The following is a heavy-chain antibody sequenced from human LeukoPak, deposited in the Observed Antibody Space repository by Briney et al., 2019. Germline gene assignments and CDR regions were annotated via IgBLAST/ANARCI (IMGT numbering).Heavy chain of an antibody. V-gene: IGHV5-51*01. D-gene: IGHD6-6*01. Sequence: GESLKISCKGSGYSFTSYWIGWVRQMPGKGLEWTGIIYPGDSDTRYSPSFQGQVTISADKSISTAYLQWSSLKASDTAMYYCARRGGLSSSMDYYMDVWGKGTTVTVSS. J-gene: IGHJ6*03. CDR1: GYSFTSYW. CDR3: ARRGGLSSSMDYYMDV. CDR2: IYPGDSDT.